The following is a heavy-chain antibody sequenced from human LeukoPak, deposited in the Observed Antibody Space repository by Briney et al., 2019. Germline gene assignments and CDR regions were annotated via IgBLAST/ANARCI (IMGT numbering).Heavy chain of an antibody. CDR3: SRGGFLRLGELSYRKEFDY. CDR2: ISSSGSTI. D-gene: IGHD3-16*02. Sequence: GGSLRLSCAASGFTFSDYYMSWIRQAPGKGLEWVSYISSSGSTIYYADSVKGRFTISRDNAKNSLYLQMNSLRAEDTAVYYCSRGGFLRLGELSYRKEFDYWGQGTLVTVSS. J-gene: IGHJ4*02. V-gene: IGHV3-11*01. CDR1: GFTFSDYY.